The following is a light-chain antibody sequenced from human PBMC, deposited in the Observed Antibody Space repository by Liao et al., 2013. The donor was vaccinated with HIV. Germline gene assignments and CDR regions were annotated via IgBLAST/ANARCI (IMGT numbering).Light chain of an antibody. J-gene: IGLJ3*02. Sequence: SYELTQPPSVSVSPGQTARIICSGDALSKQYAYWYLQKPGQAPVVVIYKDSERPSGIPERFSGSSSGTTVTLTISGVQAEDEADYYCQSADSSGTYRLFGGGTKLTVL. CDR1: ALSKQY. CDR2: KDS. CDR3: QSADSSGTYRL. V-gene: IGLV3-25*03.